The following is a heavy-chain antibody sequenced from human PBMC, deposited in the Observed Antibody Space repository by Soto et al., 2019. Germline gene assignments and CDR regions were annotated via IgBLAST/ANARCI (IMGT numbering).Heavy chain of an antibody. D-gene: IGHD4-17*01. J-gene: IGHJ3*02. Sequence: EVQLVESGGGLVQPGGSPRLSCAASGFTFSNYWMHWVRQAPGKGLVWVSRINSDGSSTSYAGSVKGRFTISRDNAKNTLFLQMNSLRADDTASYYCTRETTLDAFDIWGQGTMVTVSS. CDR3: TRETTLDAFDI. V-gene: IGHV3-74*01. CDR1: GFTFSNYW. CDR2: INSDGSST.